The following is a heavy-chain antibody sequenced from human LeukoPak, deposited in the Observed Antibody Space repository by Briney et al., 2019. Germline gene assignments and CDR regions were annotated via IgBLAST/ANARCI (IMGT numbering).Heavy chain of an antibody. CDR2: IYYSGST. CDR3: ARKIALPFDL. Sequence: TSETLSLTRTVSGGSISSYYWSWIRQPPGKGLEWIGYIYYSGSTNYNPSLKSRVTISVDTSKNQFSLKLSSVTAADTAVYYCARKIALPFDLWGRGTLVTVSS. CDR1: GGSISSYY. J-gene: IGHJ2*01. V-gene: IGHV4-59*01.